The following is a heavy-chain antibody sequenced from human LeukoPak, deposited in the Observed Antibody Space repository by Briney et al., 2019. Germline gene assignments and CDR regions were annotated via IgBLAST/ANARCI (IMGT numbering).Heavy chain of an antibody. Sequence: SETLSLTCAVYGGSFSGYYSSWIRQPPGKGLEWFGEINHSGSTNYNPSLKSRVTISVDTSKNQFSLKLSSVTAADTAVYYCARASSSWYRAPFDYWGQGTLVTVSS. CDR3: ARASSSWYRAPFDY. D-gene: IGHD6-13*01. CDR1: GGSFSGYY. CDR2: INHSGST. V-gene: IGHV4-34*01. J-gene: IGHJ4*02.